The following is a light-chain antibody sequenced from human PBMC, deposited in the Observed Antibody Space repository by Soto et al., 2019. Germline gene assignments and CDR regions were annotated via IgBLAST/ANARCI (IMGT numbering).Light chain of an antibody. CDR1: TSDVGGYNS. CDR2: EVS. J-gene: IGLJ1*01. Sequence: QSVLTQPASVSGSPGQSITISCTGTTSDVGGYNSVSWYQQHPGKAPALIIYEVSDRPSGIPNRFSGSKSGNTASLTISGLQAEDEADYYCSSYTTNSPLNVFGSGTKVTVL. V-gene: IGLV2-14*01. CDR3: SSYTTNSPLNV.